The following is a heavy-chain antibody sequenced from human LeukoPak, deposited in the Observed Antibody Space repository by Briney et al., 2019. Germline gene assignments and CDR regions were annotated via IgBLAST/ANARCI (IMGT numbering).Heavy chain of an antibody. Sequence: SQTLSLTCAISGDSVSSNSAAWNWIRQSPSRGLEWLGRTYYRSKWYNDYAVSVKSRITINPDTSKNQFSLQLNSVTPEDTAVYYCAREAMTWIQLSEHYYYYYMDVWGKGTTVTISS. D-gene: IGHD5-18*01. J-gene: IGHJ6*03. CDR1: GDSVSSNSAA. CDR2: TYYRSKWYN. V-gene: IGHV6-1*01. CDR3: AREAMTWIQLSEHYYYYYMDV.